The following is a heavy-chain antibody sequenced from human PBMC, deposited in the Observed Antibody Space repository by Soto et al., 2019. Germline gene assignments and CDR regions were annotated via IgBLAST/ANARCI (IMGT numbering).Heavy chain of an antibody. CDR3: AKDGTLLEIVVVPAADAFDI. Sequence: EVQLLESGGGLVQPGGSLRLSCAASGFTFSSYAMSWVRQAPGKGLEWVSAISGSGGSTYYADSVKGRFTISRDNSKNTLYLQMNSVRAEDTAVYYCAKDGTLLEIVVVPAADAFDIWGQGTMVTVSS. V-gene: IGHV3-23*01. CDR2: ISGSGGST. D-gene: IGHD2-2*01. CDR1: GFTFSSYA. J-gene: IGHJ3*02.